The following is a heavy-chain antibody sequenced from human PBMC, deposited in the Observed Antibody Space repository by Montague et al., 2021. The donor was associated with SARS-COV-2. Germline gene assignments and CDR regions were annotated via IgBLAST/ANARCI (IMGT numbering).Heavy chain of an antibody. V-gene: IGHV6-1*01. CDR1: GDSVSGNIAT. CDR3: ARAYCGGDCYFYWYFDL. J-gene: IGHJ2*01. Sequence: CAISGDSVSGNIATWNWIRQSPSRGLEWLGRTYYRSKWYNDYAVSAKSRVIINPDTSNNRISLQLNSVTPEDTAVYYCARAYCGGDCYFYWYFDLWGRGTLVTVSS. CDR2: TYYRSKWYN. D-gene: IGHD2-21*02.